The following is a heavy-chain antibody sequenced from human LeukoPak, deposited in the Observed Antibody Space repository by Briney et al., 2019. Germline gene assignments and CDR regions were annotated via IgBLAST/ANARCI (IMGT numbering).Heavy chain of an antibody. J-gene: IGHJ3*02. V-gene: IGHV4-30-2*05. CDR3: ARDRVVVDAFDI. D-gene: IGHD2-15*01. CDR2: IYHSGST. Sequence: SETLSLTCAVSGGSISSGGYSWSWIRQPPGKGLEWIGYIYHSGSTYYNPSLKSRVTISVDTSKNQFSLKLSSVTAADTAVYYCARDRVVVDAFDIWGQGTMVTVSS. CDR1: GGSISSGGYS.